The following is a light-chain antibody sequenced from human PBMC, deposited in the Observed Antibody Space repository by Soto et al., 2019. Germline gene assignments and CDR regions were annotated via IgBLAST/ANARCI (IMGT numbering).Light chain of an antibody. CDR1: SSDVGGYNY. CDR3: CSYAGSYTWV. V-gene: IGLV2-11*01. J-gene: IGLJ3*02. CDR2: DVS. Sequence: QSALTQPRSVSGSPGQSVTISCTGTSSDVGGYNYVSWYQQHPGKAPKVMIYDVSKRPTGVPHRFSGSKSGNTAYLTISGLQAGDEGDYYCCSYAGSYTWVFGGGTKLTVL.